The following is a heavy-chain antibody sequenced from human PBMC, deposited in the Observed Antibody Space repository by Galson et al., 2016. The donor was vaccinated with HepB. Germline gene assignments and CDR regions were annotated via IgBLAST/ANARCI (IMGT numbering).Heavy chain of an antibody. D-gene: IGHD2-15*01. J-gene: IGHJ4*02. V-gene: IGHV3-15*01. CDR3: TTEKIGYCGGGSCYLGY. CDR1: GFTVTNAW. Sequence: SLRLSCAASGFTVTNAWMSWVRQAPGKGLEWVGRIRSKTDGGTTDYAAPVKGRFTISRDDSKNTLYLQVNSLKTEDTAVYYCTTEKIGYCGGGSCYLGYWGQGTLVTVSS. CDR2: IRSKTDGGTT.